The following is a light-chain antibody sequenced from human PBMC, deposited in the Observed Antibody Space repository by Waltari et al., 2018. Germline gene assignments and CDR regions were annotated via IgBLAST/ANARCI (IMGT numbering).Light chain of an antibody. Sequence: QSALTQPPSVSGSPGQSVTISCTGTSSDVDSYNRVSWYQQSPGTAPQLIIYEVSKRPAGVPSCFSGSKSGKTASLTISGLQAEDEADYYCSSYRMSSTLGVLGGGTKLTVL. CDR3: SSYRMSSTLGV. CDR2: EVS. V-gene: IGLV2-18*02. J-gene: IGLJ2*01. CDR1: SSDVDSYNR.